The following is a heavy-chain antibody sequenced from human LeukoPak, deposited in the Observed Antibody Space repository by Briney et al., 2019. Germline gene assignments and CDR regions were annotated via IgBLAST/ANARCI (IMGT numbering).Heavy chain of an antibody. CDR2: IYYSGST. J-gene: IGHJ6*02. Sequence: SETLSLTCTVSGGSISSYYWSWIRQPPGKGLEWIGYIYYSGSTNYNPSLKSRVTISVDTSKNQFSLKLSSVTAADTAVYYCARRLVATDGMDVWGQGTTVTVSS. V-gene: IGHV4-59*08. D-gene: IGHD5-12*01. CDR3: ARRLVATDGMDV. CDR1: GGSISSYY.